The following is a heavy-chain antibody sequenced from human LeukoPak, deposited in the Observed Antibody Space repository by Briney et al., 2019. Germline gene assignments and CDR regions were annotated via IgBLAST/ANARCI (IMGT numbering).Heavy chain of an antibody. CDR1: GFTFSSYA. CDR2: ISGSGGST. Sequence: GGSLRLSCAASGFTFSSYAMSWVRQAPGKGLEWVSAISGSGGSTYYADSVKGRFTISRDNSKNTLYLQMNSLRAEDTAVYYCAKDQHYDSSGYSILHSWFDPWGQGTLVTVSS. D-gene: IGHD3-22*01. CDR3: AKDQHYDSSGYSILHSWFDP. J-gene: IGHJ5*02. V-gene: IGHV3-23*01.